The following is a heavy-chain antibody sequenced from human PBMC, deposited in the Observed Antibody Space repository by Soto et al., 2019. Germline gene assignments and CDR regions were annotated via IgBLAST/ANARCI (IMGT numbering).Heavy chain of an antibody. CDR1: GFSLTTSGEG. V-gene: IGHV2-5*02. Sequence: QITLKESGPTLVKPTQTLTLTCTFSGFSLTTSGEGVGWIRQPPGKALEWLALIYWDDDKRYSPSLKRRLTITKDTSKKQVVLTMTNMAPVDTATYYCAHRQAVGVRSRYFKYWGQGALVTVSS. J-gene: IGHJ4*02. CDR3: AHRQAVGVRSRYFKY. CDR2: IYWDDDK. D-gene: IGHD1-26*01.